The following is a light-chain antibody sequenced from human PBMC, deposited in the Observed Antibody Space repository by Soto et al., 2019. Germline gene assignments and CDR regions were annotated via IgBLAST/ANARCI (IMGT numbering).Light chain of an antibody. CDR2: SNS. CDR1: SSNIGAGYD. CDR3: QSYDSSLSGSV. Sequence: QAVVTQPPSVSGAPGQRVTISCTGSSSNIGAGYDVHWYQQLPGTAPKLLIYSNSNRPSGVPDRFSGSKSGTSASLAITGLRAEDEADYYCQSYDSSLSGSVFGGGTKVTVL. J-gene: IGLJ2*01. V-gene: IGLV1-40*01.